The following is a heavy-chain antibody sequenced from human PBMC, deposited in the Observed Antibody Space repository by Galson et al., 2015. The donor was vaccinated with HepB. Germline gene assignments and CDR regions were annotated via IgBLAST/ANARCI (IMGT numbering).Heavy chain of an antibody. Sequence: SVKVSCKASGYTFTNYGINWVRQAPGQGLEWMGRVNPYNGETRYAEKFQDRSTLPADTSPRTAYMELGSLRFDDTAIYYCARRGMATIGGPSFDSWGQGTLVTVSS. CDR1: GYTFTNYG. CDR3: ARRGMATIGGPSFDS. D-gene: IGHD5-24*01. J-gene: IGHJ4*02. CDR2: VNPYNGET. V-gene: IGHV1-18*01.